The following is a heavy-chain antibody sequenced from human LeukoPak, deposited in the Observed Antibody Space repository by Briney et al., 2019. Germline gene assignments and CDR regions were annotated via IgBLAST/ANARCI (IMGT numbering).Heavy chain of an antibody. CDR2: INPSGGST. J-gene: IGHJ4*02. CDR1: GYTFTSYY. Sequence: ASVKVSCKASGYTFTSYYMHWVRQAPGQGLEWMGIINPSGGSTSYAQKFQGRVTMTRDTSTSTVYMELSSLRSEDTAVYYCARDNNRRGPITQEYDSSGYHDYWGQGTLVTVSS. D-gene: IGHD3-22*01. CDR3: ARDNNRRGPITQEYDSSGYHDY. V-gene: IGHV1-46*01.